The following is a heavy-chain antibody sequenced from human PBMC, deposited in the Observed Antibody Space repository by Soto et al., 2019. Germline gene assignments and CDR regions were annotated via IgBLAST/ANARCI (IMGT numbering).Heavy chain of an antibody. D-gene: IGHD4-4*01. CDR1: GGTFSSYT. CDR3: ASVFGNSGDY. CDR2: IIPILGIA. V-gene: IGHV1-69*02. Sequence: QVQLVQSGAEVKKPGSSVKVSCKASGGTFSSYTISWVRQAPGQGLEWMGRIIPILGIANYAQKFQGRVTITADKSTSTDYMELSSLRSEDTAVYYCASVFGNSGDYWGQGTLVTVSS. J-gene: IGHJ4*02.